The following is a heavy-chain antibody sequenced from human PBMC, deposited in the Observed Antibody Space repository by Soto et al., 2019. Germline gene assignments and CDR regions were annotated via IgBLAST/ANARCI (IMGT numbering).Heavy chain of an antibody. CDR2: LYHSGAA. V-gene: IGHV4-30-2*01. CDR1: GDSITGAAYS. CDR3: PRDGAWRGLDV. D-gene: IGHD1-26*01. Sequence: SETLSLTCAVSGDSITGAAYSWSWIRLPPGKGLEWIGAYLYHSGAAYYSPSLKGRVNISIDIPKNRLSLKLTSVTAADTAIYYCPRDGAWRGLDVWGQGNTVTVSS. J-gene: IGHJ6*02.